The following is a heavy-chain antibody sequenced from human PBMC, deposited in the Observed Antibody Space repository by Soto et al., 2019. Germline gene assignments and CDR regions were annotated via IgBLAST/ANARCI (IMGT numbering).Heavy chain of an antibody. D-gene: IGHD5-12*01. J-gene: IGHJ4*01. Sequence: QVQLQQWGAGLLKPSETLSLKCAVTGGSLSGYYWSWLRQPPGQGLECIGEVKDGGHTNYSPSLRGRVTIASAPSTNQFSLRLNSVTAADTGVYSCARGQEGVVATHWDHGSLVTVSS. CDR3: ARGQEGVVATH. CDR1: GGSLSGYY. CDR2: VKDGGHT. V-gene: IGHV4-34*01.